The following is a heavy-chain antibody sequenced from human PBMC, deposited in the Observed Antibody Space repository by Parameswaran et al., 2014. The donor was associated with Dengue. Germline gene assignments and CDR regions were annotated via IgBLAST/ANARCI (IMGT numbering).Heavy chain of an antibody. CDR3: ASLETPGSGDTFDI. Sequence: QAGGSLRLSCAASGFTFDDYTMHWVRQAPGKGLERVSLISWDGGSTYYADSVKGRFTISRDNSKNSLYLQMNSLRTEDTALYYCASLETPGSGDTFDIWGQGTMVTVSS. CDR1: GFTFDDYT. CDR2: ISWDGGST. D-gene: IGHD3-10*01. V-gene: IGHV3-43*01. J-gene: IGHJ3*02.